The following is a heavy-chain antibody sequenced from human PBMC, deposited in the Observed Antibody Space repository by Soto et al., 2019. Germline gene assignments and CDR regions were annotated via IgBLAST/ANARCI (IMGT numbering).Heavy chain of an antibody. J-gene: IGHJ4*02. V-gene: IGHV4-31*03. D-gene: IGHD2-2*01. CDR2: IYYSGST. CDR1: GGSISSGGYY. Sequence: SETLSLTCTVSGGSISSGGYYWSWIRQHPGKGLEWIGYIYYSGSTYYNPSLKSRVTISVDTSKNQFSLKLSSVTAADTAVYYRARARRDCSSTSCRHLDYWGQGTLVTVSS. CDR3: ARARRDCSSTSCRHLDY.